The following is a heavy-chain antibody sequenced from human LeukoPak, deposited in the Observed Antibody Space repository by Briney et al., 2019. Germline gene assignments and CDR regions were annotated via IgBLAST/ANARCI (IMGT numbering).Heavy chain of an antibody. CDR3: ARGSLVFFDY. CDR2: IYYSGST. Sequence: SETLSLTCTVSGGSISSGGYYWSWIRQHPGKGLEWIGYIYYSGSTYYNPSLKSRVTISVDTSKNQFSLKLCSVTAADTAVYYCARGSLVFFDYWGQGTLVTVSS. CDR1: GGSISSGGYY. J-gene: IGHJ4*02. D-gene: IGHD3-9*01. V-gene: IGHV4-31*03.